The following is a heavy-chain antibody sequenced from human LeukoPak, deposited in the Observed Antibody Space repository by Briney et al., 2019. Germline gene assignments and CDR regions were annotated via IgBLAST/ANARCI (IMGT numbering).Heavy chain of an antibody. CDR3: ARGYVHAFDI. CDR1: GFAFSTYD. CDR2: ICIAGDT. V-gene: IGHV3-13*04. Sequence: LSGGSLRLSCAASGFAFSTYDLHWVRQVPGKGLEWVSAICIAGDTYYPGSVKGRFTISRENAKNSLYLQMNSLRAGDTAVYYCARGYVHAFDIWGQGTMVTVSS. J-gene: IGHJ3*02. D-gene: IGHD5-12*01.